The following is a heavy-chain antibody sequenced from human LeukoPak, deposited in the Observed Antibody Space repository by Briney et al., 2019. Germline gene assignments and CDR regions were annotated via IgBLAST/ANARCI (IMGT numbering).Heavy chain of an antibody. CDR2: ISGSGSST. D-gene: IGHD3-9*01. V-gene: IGHV3-23*01. J-gene: IGHJ4*02. CDR3: AKDSDILTGYYKSY. Sequence: GGPLRLSCAASGFTFSTYDMSWVRQAPGKGLEWFSGISGSGSSTYYAESVKGRFTISRDNSKNTLYLQMNSLRAEDTAVYYCAKDSDILTGYYKSYWGQGTLVSVSS. CDR1: GFTFSTYD.